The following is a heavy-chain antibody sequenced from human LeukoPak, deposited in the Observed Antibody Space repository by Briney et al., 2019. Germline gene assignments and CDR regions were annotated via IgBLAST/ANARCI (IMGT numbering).Heavy chain of an antibody. Sequence: PGGSLRLSCAASGFTFSSYEMNWVRQPPGKGLEWIGEINHSGSTNYNPSLKSRVTISVDTSKNQFSLKLSSVTAADTAVYYCARVTMVRENYYYYYMDVWGKGTTVTISS. J-gene: IGHJ6*03. D-gene: IGHD3-10*01. V-gene: IGHV4-34*01. CDR1: GFTFSSYE. CDR2: INHSGST. CDR3: ARVTMVRENYYYYYMDV.